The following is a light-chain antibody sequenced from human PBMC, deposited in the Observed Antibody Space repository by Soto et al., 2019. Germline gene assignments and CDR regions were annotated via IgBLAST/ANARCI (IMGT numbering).Light chain of an antibody. V-gene: IGKV3-20*01. Sequence: ETVLTQSPGTLSLSPGERATLSCRASQSVSSTYLAWYQQKPGQAPRLLMYGASSRATGIPDRLSGSGSGTDFTLTISRLEPEDFAVYYCQQYGSSRTFGQGTKVDIK. CDR1: QSVSSTY. CDR3: QQYGSSRT. CDR2: GAS. J-gene: IGKJ1*01.